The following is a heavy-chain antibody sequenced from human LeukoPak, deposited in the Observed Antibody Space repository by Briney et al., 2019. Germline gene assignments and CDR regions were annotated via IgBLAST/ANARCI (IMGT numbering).Heavy chain of an antibody. J-gene: IGHJ6*03. CDR2: IRGSGGST. CDR1: GFTFSTYA. V-gene: IGHV3-23*01. D-gene: IGHD2-2*01. CDR3: AKAAQPNRGYCSSTSCKYYYMDV. Sequence: PGGSLRLSCAASGFTFSTYAMSWVRKAPGKGLKWVSAIRGSGGSTFYADSVRGRFTISRDNSKNTLYLQMNSLRAEDTAVYYCAKAAQPNRGYCSSTSCKYYYMDVWGKGTTVTVSS.